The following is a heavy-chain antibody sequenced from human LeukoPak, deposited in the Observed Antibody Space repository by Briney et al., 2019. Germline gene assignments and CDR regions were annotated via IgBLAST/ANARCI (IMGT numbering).Heavy chain of an antibody. V-gene: IGHV3-13*01. CDR1: GFTFSSYD. Sequence: PGGSLRLSCAASGFTFSSYDMHWVRQATGKGLEWVSAIGTAGDAYYPGSVKGRFTISRENAKSSLYLQMNSLRVGDTAVYYCARRSKHDYGDFSLDYWGQGTLVTVSS. J-gene: IGHJ4*02. CDR2: IGTAGDA. D-gene: IGHD4-17*01. CDR3: ARRSKHDYGDFSLDY.